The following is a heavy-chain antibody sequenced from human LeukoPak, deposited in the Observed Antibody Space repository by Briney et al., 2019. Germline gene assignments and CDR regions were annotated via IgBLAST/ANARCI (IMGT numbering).Heavy chain of an antibody. J-gene: IGHJ4*02. CDR3: ARDRERIAVAAVGY. CDR1: GFTFSSYA. Sequence: GRSLRLSWAASGFTFSSYAMHWVRQAPGKGLEWVAVISYDGSNKYYADSVKGRFTISRDNSKNTMYLQMNSLRAEDTAVYYCARDRERIAVAAVGYWGQGTLVTVSS. D-gene: IGHD6-19*01. V-gene: IGHV3-30-3*01. CDR2: ISYDGSNK.